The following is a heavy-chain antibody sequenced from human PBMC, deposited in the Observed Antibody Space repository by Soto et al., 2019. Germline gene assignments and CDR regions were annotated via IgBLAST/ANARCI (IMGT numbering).Heavy chain of an antibody. Sequence: SETLSLTCAVSSGSISSRKCWTWVRQSPGKGLEWIGEIYHSGSTNYNPSLKSRVTISIDKSNNQFSLKLSSVTAADTAVYYCASKFGELLADAFDIWGQGTMVTVS. CDR3: ASKFGELLADAFDI. D-gene: IGHD3-10*01. CDR2: IYHSGST. V-gene: IGHV4-4*02. CDR1: SGSISSRKC. J-gene: IGHJ3*02.